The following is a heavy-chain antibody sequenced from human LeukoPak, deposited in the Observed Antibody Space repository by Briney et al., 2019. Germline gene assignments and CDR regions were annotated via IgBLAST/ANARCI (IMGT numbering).Heavy chain of an antibody. CDR2: ISSSGSTI. J-gene: IGHJ4*02. V-gene: IGHV3-48*03. Sequence: AGGSLRLSCAASGFTFSSYEMNWVRQAPGKGLEWVSYISSSGSTIYYADSVKGRFTISRDNAKNSLYLQMNSLRAEDTAAYYCAILPVEMATMFDYWGQGTLVTVSS. D-gene: IGHD5-24*01. CDR3: AILPVEMATMFDY. CDR1: GFTFSSYE.